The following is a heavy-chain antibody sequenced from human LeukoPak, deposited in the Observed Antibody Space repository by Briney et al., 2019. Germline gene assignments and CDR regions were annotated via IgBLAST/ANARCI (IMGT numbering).Heavy chain of an antibody. CDR3: ARELTGTGDYYYYMDV. D-gene: IGHD1-7*01. Sequence: PSETLSLTCTVSGGSISSSRYYWGWIRQPAGKGLEWIGRIYTSGSTNYNPSLKSRVTISVDTSKNQFSLKLSSVTAADTAVYYCARELTGTGDYYYYMDVWGKGTTVTVSS. CDR2: IYTSGST. CDR1: GGSISSSRYY. J-gene: IGHJ6*03. V-gene: IGHV4-61*02.